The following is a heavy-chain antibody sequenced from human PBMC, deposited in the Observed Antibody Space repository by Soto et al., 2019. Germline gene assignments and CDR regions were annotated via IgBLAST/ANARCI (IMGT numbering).Heavy chain of an antibody. J-gene: IGHJ4*02. CDR2: ISWNSDSR. CDR3: AKGITIFGGFDY. V-gene: IGHV3-9*01. Sequence: EVQLVQSGGGLVQPGRSLRLSCAASGFTFDDYDMHWVRQAPGKGLEWVSGISWNSDSRGYADSVKGGFTISRDNDKNSLYLQMNSLRDEDTALYFCAKGITIFGGFDYWGQGTLVTVSS. D-gene: IGHD3-3*01. CDR1: GFTFDDYD.